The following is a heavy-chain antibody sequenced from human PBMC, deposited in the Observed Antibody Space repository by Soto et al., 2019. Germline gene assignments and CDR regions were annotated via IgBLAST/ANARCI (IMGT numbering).Heavy chain of an antibody. CDR1: GFTFSSYA. CDR3: ARGVDTAMGY. D-gene: IGHD5-18*01. J-gene: IGHJ4*02. CDR2: INHSGST. V-gene: IGHV4-34*01. Sequence: GSLRLSRAASGFTFSSYAMSWVRQAPGKGLEWVGEINHSGSTNYNPSLKSRVTISVDTSKNQFSLKLSSVTAADTAVYYCARGVDTAMGYWGQGTLVTVSS.